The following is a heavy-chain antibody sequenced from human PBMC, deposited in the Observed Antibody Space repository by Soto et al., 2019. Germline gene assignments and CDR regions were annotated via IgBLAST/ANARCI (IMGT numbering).Heavy chain of an antibody. CDR2: ISHSGTT. CDR3: AGAGDSSGYADS. Sequence: SETLSLTCAVYGGSFSGYYWSWIRQPPGKGLEWIGEISHSGTTNYNPSLKSRVTMSVDRSKNQFSLNLSSVTAADTAVYYCAGAGDSSGYADSWAQGTLVTVSS. V-gene: IGHV4-34*01. D-gene: IGHD3-22*01. J-gene: IGHJ4*02. CDR1: GGSFSGYY.